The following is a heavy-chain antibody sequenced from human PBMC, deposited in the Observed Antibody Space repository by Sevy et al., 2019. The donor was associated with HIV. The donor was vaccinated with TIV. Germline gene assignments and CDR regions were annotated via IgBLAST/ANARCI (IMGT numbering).Heavy chain of an antibody. CDR2: ISSSGSTI. D-gene: IGHD2-2*01. J-gene: IGHJ3*02. CDR1: GFTFSDYY. Sequence: GGSLRLSCAASGFTFSDYYMSWIRQAPGKGLEWVSYISSSGSTIYYADSVKGRFTISRDNAKNSLYLQMNSLRAEDTAVYYCARGYSSSTSCYLVAFDIWGQGTMVTVSS. V-gene: IGHV3-11*04. CDR3: ARGYSSSTSCYLVAFDI.